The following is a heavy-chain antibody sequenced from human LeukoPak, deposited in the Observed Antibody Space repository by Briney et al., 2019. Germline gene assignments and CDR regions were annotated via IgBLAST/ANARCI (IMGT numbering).Heavy chain of an antibody. J-gene: IGHJ6*03. Sequence: SETLSLTCTVSGGSISSYYWSWIRQPPGKGLEWIGYIFYSGSTNYNPSLKSRVTISVDTSKNQFSLKVSSVTAADTAVYYCARGRQVVPAAYCYYYYYMDVWGKGTTVTVSS. CDR2: IFYSGST. CDR3: ARGRQVVPAAYCYYYYYMDV. V-gene: IGHV4-59*01. D-gene: IGHD2-2*01. CDR1: GGSISSYY.